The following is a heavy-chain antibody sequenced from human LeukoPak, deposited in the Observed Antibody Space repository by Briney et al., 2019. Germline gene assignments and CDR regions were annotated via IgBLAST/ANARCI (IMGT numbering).Heavy chain of an antibody. J-gene: IGHJ4*02. CDR1: GGSISSYY. D-gene: IGHD5-18*01. Sequence: PSETLSLTCTVSGGSISSYYWSWIRQPPGKGLEWIGYIYYSGSTNYNPSLKSRVTISVDTSKNQFSLKLSSVTAADTAVYYCARDSGYSYGIENWGQGTLVTVSS. CDR3: ARDSGYSYGIEN. CDR2: IYYSGST. V-gene: IGHV4-59*12.